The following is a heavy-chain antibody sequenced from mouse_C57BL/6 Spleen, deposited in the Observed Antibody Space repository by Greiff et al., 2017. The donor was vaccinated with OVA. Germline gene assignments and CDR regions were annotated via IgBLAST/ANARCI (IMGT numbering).Heavy chain of an antibody. Sequence: EVKLVESGGGLVKPGGSLKLSCAASGFTFSSYAMSWVRQTPEKRLEWVATISDGGSYTYYPDNVKGRFTISRDNAKNNLYLQMSHLKSEDTAMYYCARGWGNSYYFDYWGQGTTLTVSS. J-gene: IGHJ2*01. V-gene: IGHV5-4*03. CDR2: ISDGGSYT. D-gene: IGHD2-1*01. CDR1: GFTFSSYA. CDR3: ARGWGNSYYFDY.